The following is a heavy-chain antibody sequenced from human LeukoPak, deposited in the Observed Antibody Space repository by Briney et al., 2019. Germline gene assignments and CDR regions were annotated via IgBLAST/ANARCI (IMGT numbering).Heavy chain of an antibody. CDR3: ARWVNSYAQRGYFDY. D-gene: IGHD5-18*01. J-gene: IGHJ4*02. Sequence: PSETLSLTCTVSGGSISSSSYYWGWIRQPPGKGLEWIGSIYYSGSTYYNPSLKSRVTISVDTSKNQFSLKLSSVTAADTAVYYCARWVNSYAQRGYFDYWGQGTLVTVSS. CDR2: IYYSGST. CDR1: GGSISSSSYY. V-gene: IGHV4-39*07.